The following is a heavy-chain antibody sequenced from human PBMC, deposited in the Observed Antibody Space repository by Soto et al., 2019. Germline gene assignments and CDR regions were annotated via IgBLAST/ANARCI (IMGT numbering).Heavy chain of an antibody. V-gene: IGHV4-30-2*01. J-gene: IGHJ4*02. CDR1: GGSISSGGYS. CDR2: IYHSGST. CDR3: ARVTDY. Sequence: LQLQESGSGLVKPSQTLSLTCAVSGGSISSGGYSWSWIRQPPGKGLELIGYIYHSGSTYYNPSLKRPVTISVDRSKTQFSLKLSSVTAADTAWYYCARVTDYWGQGTLVTVSS.